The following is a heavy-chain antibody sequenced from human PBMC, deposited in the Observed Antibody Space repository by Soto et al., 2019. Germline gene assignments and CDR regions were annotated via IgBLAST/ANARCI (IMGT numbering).Heavy chain of an antibody. Sequence: QVQLQESGPGLVKPSETLSLTCTVSGGSISSYYWSWIRQPPGKGLEWIGYIYCSGSTNYNPSLKSRVTISVDTSKNQFSLKLSSVTAADTAVYYCARRYAGNFDYWGQGTLVTVSS. CDR1: GGSISSYY. CDR2: IYCSGST. V-gene: IGHV4-59*01. D-gene: IGHD2-8*01. J-gene: IGHJ4*02. CDR3: ARRYAGNFDY.